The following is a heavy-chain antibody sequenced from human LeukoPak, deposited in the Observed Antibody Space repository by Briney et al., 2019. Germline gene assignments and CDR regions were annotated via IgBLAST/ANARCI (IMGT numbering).Heavy chain of an antibody. Sequence: SETLSLTCTVSGGSISRYYWSWIRQPPGKGLEWIGYISYSGSTNYNPSLKSRVTISVDTSQNQYSLKWSSVTAADTAMYYCARHLYESRGQTSFDYWGQGTLVTVSS. D-gene: IGHD3-22*01. V-gene: IGHV4-59*08. CDR1: GGSISRYY. CDR2: ISYSGST. J-gene: IGHJ4*02. CDR3: ARHLYESRGQTSFDY.